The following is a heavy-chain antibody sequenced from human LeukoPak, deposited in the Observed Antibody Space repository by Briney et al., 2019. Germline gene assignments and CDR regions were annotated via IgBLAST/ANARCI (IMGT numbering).Heavy chain of an antibody. V-gene: IGHV4-59*08. J-gene: IGHJ6*02. CDR1: DGSISDYH. CDR2: MYYTGST. Sequence: PSETLSLTCTVSDGSISDYHWSWIRQPPGKGLEWIGYMYYTGSTNYNPSLKSRVSISVDTSKRQFSLKLRSVTAADTAVYYCARHLYCGGDCYSGRNLYYGLDVWGQGTTVTVSS. D-gene: IGHD2-21*02. CDR3: ARHLYCGGDCYSGRNLYYGLDV.